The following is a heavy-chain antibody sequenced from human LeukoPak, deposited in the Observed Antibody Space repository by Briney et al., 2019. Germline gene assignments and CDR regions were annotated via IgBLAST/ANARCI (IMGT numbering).Heavy chain of an antibody. CDR3: ARGLEVRARVGYHYYMDV. Sequence: SETLSLTCTVSGDSISSSSFFWGWIRQPPGKGLEWIGAVYSENTYYNPSLKSRVSISVDTSKNQFSLTMSSVTAADTAVYFCARGLEVRARVGYHYYMDVWGKGTTVTVSS. J-gene: IGHJ6*03. CDR1: GDSISSSSFF. D-gene: IGHD1-26*01. V-gene: IGHV4-39*07. CDR2: VYSENT.